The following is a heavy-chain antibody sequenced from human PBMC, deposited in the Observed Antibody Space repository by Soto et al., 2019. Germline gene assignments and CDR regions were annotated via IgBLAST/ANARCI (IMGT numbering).Heavy chain of an antibody. CDR2: IIPVFGPA. D-gene: IGHD1-26*01. Sequence: QVQLVQSGAEVEKPGSSVKVSCKASGGTFSNYALSWVRQAPGQGLEWMGGIIPVFGPAHYAQKFQGRVTITADESTSTAYVELSSLRSEDTAVYYCARAGTGSYLNAFDVWGQGTTVTVSS. J-gene: IGHJ3*01. CDR1: GGTFSNYA. CDR3: ARAGTGSYLNAFDV. V-gene: IGHV1-69*01.